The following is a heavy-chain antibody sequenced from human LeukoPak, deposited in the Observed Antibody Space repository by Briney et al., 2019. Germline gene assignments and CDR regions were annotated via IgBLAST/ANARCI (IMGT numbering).Heavy chain of an antibody. CDR3: ARVEMATNYYFDY. CDR1: GFTFSSYS. D-gene: IGHD5-24*01. Sequence: PGGSLRLSCAASGFTFSSYSMNWVRQAPGKGLEWVSSISSSSSYIYYADSVKGRFTISRDNAKNSLYLQMNSLRAEDTAVYYCARVEMATNYYFDYWGQGTLVTVSS. CDR2: ISSSSSYI. J-gene: IGHJ4*02. V-gene: IGHV3-21*04.